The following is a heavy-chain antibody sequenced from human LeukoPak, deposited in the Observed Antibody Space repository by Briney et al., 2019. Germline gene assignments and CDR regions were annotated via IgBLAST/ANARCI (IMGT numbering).Heavy chain of an antibody. CDR2: ISSSSSYI. Sequence: GGSLRLSCAASGFTFSSYSMSWVRQAPGKGLEWVSSISSSSSYIYYADSVKGRFTISRDNAKNSLYLQMNSLRAEDTAVYYCAREAMNYYDSSGYRSFDYWGQGTLVTVPS. CDR1: GFTFSSYS. CDR3: AREAMNYYDSSGYRSFDY. J-gene: IGHJ4*02. V-gene: IGHV3-21*01. D-gene: IGHD3-22*01.